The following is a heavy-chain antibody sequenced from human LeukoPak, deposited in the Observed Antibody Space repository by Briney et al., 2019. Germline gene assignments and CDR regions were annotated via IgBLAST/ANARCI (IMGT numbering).Heavy chain of an antibody. V-gene: IGHV3-21*01. D-gene: IGHD1-20*01. CDR2: ISSSSSYI. Sequence: GGSLRLSCAASGFTFSSYSMNWVRQAPGKGLEWVSSISSSSSYIYYADSVKGRFTISRDNAKNSLYLQMNSLRAEDTAVYYCARSSYNWNYFDYWGQGTLVTVSS. J-gene: IGHJ4*02. CDR1: GFTFSSYS. CDR3: ARSSYNWNYFDY.